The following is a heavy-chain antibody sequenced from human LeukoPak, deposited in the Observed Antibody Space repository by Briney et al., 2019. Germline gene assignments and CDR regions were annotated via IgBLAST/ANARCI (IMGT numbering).Heavy chain of an antibody. CDR2: ISAYNGNT. V-gene: IGHV1-18*01. Sequence: GASVNVSCKACGYTFTSYGISWVRQAPGQGREWMGWISAYNGNTNYAHKLQGRVTMTTDTSTSTAYMELRSLRSDDTAVYYCARDSGVVVVAATLGPNDYWGQGTLVTVSS. J-gene: IGHJ4*02. CDR3: ARDSGVVVVAATLGPNDY. CDR1: GYTFTSYG. D-gene: IGHD2-15*01.